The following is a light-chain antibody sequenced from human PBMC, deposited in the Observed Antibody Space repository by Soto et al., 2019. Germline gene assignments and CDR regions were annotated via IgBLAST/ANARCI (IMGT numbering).Light chain of an antibody. V-gene: IGLV2-11*01. CDR3: CSYAGSYSWV. CDR2: DVS. CDR1: SSDVGGYNY. J-gene: IGLJ3*02. Sequence: QSALTQPASVSASPGQSITISCSGTSSDVGGYNYVSWYQQHPGKAPKLMIYDVSKRPSGVPDRFSGSKSGNTASLTISGLQAEDEADYYCCSYAGSYSWVFGGGTKLTVL.